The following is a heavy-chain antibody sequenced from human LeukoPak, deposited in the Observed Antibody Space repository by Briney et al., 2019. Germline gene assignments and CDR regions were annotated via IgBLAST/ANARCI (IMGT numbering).Heavy chain of an antibody. Sequence: GGSLRLSCAASGFTFSSYAMSWVRQAPGKGLEWVSAISGSGGSTYYADSVKGRFTISRDNSKNTLYLQMNSLRAEDTAVYYCAKGGANYDILTGYYVSAEYFQHWGQGTLVTVSS. CDR1: GFTFSSYA. CDR2: ISGSGGST. J-gene: IGHJ1*01. D-gene: IGHD3-9*01. V-gene: IGHV3-23*01. CDR3: AKGGANYDILTGYYVSAEYFQH.